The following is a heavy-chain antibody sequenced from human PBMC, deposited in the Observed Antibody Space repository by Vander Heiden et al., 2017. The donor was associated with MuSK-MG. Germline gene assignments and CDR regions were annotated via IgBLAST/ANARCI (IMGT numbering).Heavy chain of an antibody. Sequence: QVQLQESGPGLVKPSETLSLTCTVSGDSLSSSRHYWGWTRQPPGKGLEWIASIFYGGRTYYYAALKSRVTISVDTSKNKCSLNLTSVTAADTAVYCFAIHRYGGLGFEIWGQGTLVTVSS. CDR2: IFYGGRT. D-gene: IGHD4-17*01. J-gene: IGHJ3*02. CDR1: GDSLSSSRHY. CDR3: AIHRYGGLGFEI. V-gene: IGHV4-39*01.